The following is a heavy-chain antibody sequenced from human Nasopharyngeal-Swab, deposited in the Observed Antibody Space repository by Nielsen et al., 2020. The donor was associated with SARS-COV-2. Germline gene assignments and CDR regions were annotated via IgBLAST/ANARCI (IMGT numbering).Heavy chain of an antibody. J-gene: IGHJ6*02. CDR3: ARDRGIAVAGTGYGMDV. D-gene: IGHD6-19*01. CDR2: INPSGGST. V-gene: IGHV1-46*01. Sequence: ASVKVSCKASGYTFTGYYLHWVRQAPGQGLEWMGIINPSGGSTSYAQKFQGRVTMTRDTSTSTVYMELSSLRSEDTAVYYCARDRGIAVAGTGYGMDVWGQGTTVTVSS. CDR1: GYTFTGYY.